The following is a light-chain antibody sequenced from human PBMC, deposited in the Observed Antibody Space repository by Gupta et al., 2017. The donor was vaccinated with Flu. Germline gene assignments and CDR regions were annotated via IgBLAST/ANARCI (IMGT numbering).Light chain of an antibody. Sequence: EIVLTQSPATLSLSPGERATLPCRASQSVSSYLAWYQQKPGQAPRLLIYDASNRATGIPARFSGSGSGTDFTLTISSLEPEDFAVYYCQQRSNWPPGFGHGTKVDIK. CDR2: DAS. V-gene: IGKV3-11*01. CDR3: QQRSNWPPG. CDR1: QSVSSY. J-gene: IGKJ3*01.